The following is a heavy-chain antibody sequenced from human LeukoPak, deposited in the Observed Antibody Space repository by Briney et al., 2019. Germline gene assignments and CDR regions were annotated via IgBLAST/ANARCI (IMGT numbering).Heavy chain of an antibody. Sequence: TGGSLRLSCAASGFTFSSYEMNWVRQAPGKGLEWVSYISSSGGTIYYADSVKGRFTISRDNAKNSLYLQMNSLRAEDTAVYYCASGLYPFDYWGQGTLVTVSS. J-gene: IGHJ4*02. CDR1: GFTFSSYE. CDR3: ASGLYPFDY. CDR2: ISSSGGTI. V-gene: IGHV3-48*03. D-gene: IGHD2-2*02.